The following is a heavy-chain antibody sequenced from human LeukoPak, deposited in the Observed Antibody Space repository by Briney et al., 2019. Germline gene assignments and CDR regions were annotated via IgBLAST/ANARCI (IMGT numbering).Heavy chain of an antibody. V-gene: IGHV4-61*08. CDR2: IYYSGST. CDR3: ARDTPTYFDY. J-gene: IGHJ4*02. D-gene: IGHD1-26*01. CDR1: GGSVSSGGYY. Sequence: PSETLSLTCTVSGGSVSSGGYYWSWIRQPPGKGLEWIGYIYYSGSTNYNPSLKSRVTISVDTSRDQFSLKLSSVTAADTAVYYCARDTPTYFDYWGQGTLVTVSS.